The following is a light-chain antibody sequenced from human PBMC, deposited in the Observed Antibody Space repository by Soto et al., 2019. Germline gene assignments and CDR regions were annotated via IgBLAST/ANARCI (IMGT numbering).Light chain of an antibody. CDR1: SSDVGGYNY. CDR3: SSYAGSNNLGV. J-gene: IGLJ1*01. Sequence: QSVLTQPPSASGSPGQSVIISCTGTSSDVGGYNYVSWYQQHPGKAPKLMIYEVSKRPSGVPDRFSGSKSGNTASLTVSGLQAEDEADYYCSSYAGSNNLGVFGTGTKLTVL. V-gene: IGLV2-8*01. CDR2: EVS.